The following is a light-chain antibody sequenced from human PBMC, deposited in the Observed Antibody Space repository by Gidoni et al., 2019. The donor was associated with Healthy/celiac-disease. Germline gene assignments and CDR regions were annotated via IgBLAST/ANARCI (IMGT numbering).Light chain of an antibody. CDR1: QGISSY. CDR2: AAS. CDR3: QQLNSYPYT. J-gene: IGKJ2*01. V-gene: IGKV1-9*01. Sequence: DIQLTQSPSFLSASVEDRVTITCRASQGISSYLAWYQQKPGKAPKLLIYAASTLQIGVPSRFSGSGSGTEFTLTISSLQPEDFATYYCQQLNSYPYTFGQGTKLEIK.